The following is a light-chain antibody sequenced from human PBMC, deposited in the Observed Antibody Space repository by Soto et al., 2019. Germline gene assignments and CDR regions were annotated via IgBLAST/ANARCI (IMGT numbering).Light chain of an antibody. J-gene: IGLJ3*02. Sequence: QSALTQPASVSGSPGQSITISCTGTSSDIGVYNYVSWYQQHPGKAPKLVICEVSNRPSGVSSRFSGSKSGNTASLTISGLRAEDDAHYYCTSFTTTNIWVFGGGTKLTVL. CDR2: EVS. CDR1: SSDIGVYNY. V-gene: IGLV2-14*01. CDR3: TSFTTTNIWV.